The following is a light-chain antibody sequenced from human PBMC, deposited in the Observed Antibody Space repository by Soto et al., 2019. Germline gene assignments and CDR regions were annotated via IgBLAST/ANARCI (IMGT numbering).Light chain of an antibody. CDR1: QTISGR. J-gene: IGKJ4*01. CDR2: DVS. V-gene: IGKV1-5*01. CDR3: QQYNSWLCT. Sequence: EIQMTQSPATLSAFPGETATLTCRASQTISGRLAWYQQKPGKAPRLLIFDVSSRESGVPSRFSGSESGTESTLIISGLQSEDSAVYHCQQYNSWLCTFGEGTKVDIK.